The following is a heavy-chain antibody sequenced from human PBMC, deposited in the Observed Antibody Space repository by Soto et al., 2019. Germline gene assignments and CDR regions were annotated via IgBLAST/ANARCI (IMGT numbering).Heavy chain of an antibody. Sequence: NPSNTLSLTRAVYGGTVSSYYWSWIRQAPGKGLEWIGEINHSGSTNYNPSLKSRVTISVDTSNNQIFLKLSSVTAADKAVYYCARYLRDYDCWRGYSSYQGMDVWGQGTTATV. V-gene: IGHV4-34*01. CDR2: INHSGST. CDR1: GGTVSSYY. CDR3: ARYLRDYDCWRGYSSYQGMDV. D-gene: IGHD3-3*01. J-gene: IGHJ6*02.